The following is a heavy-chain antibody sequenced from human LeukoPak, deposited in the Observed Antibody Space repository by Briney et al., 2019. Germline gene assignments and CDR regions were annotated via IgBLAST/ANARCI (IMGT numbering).Heavy chain of an antibody. D-gene: IGHD5-18*01. V-gene: IGHV4-4*07. CDR2: IYTSGST. J-gene: IGHJ6*03. CDR3: AREAMVPYYYYYTDV. CDR1: GGSISSYY. Sequence: SETLSLTCTVSGGSISSYYWSWIRQPAGKGLEWIGRIYTSGSTNYNPSLKSRVTISVDKSKNQFSLKLSSVTAADTAVYYCAREAMVPYYYYYTDVWGKGTTVTVSS.